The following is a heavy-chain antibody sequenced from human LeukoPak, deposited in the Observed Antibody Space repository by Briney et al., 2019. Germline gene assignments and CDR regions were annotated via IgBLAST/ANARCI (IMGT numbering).Heavy chain of an antibody. CDR1: GYTFTGYY. V-gene: IGHV1-2*02. CDR3: ARAQGDGDYGGDY. J-gene: IGHJ4*02. CDR2: INPNSGGT. D-gene: IGHD4-17*01. Sequence: ASVKVSCKASGYTFTGYYMHWVRQAPGQGLEWMGWINPNSGGTSYEQKFQGRVTMTRDTSISTAYMELSSLRSDDTAVYYCARAQGDGDYGGDYWGQGTLVTVSS.